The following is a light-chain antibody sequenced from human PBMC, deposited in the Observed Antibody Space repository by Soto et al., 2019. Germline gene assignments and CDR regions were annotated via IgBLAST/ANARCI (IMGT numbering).Light chain of an antibody. CDR1: QSISSW. CDR2: KAS. CDR3: QQYNSYSPYT. J-gene: IGKJ2*01. V-gene: IGKV1-5*03. Sequence: DIQMTQSPSTLSASVGDRVTITCRASQSISSWLAWYQQKPGKAPKLLIYKASSLESGVPSRFSGSESGTEFTLTISSLQPDDFETSYCQQYNSYSPYTFGQGTKLEIK.